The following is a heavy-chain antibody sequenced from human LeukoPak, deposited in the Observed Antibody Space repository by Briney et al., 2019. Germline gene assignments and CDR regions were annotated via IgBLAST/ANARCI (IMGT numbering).Heavy chain of an antibody. V-gene: IGHV3-15*01. Sequence: GGSLRLSCAASGFGFTNAWMTWVRQAPGKAPEWVGRIKSNPDGRTTDYAAPVKGRFTISRDDSKNTLYLQLNSLKTEDTAVYYCTTLSYDIHYWGRGTLVTVSS. D-gene: IGHD3-9*01. J-gene: IGHJ4*02. CDR1: GFGFTNAW. CDR2: IKSNPDGRTT. CDR3: TTLSYDIHY.